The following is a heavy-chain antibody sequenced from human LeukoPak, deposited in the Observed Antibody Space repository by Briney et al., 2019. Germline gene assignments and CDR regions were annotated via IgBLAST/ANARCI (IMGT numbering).Heavy chain of an antibody. Sequence: GGSLRLSFAASGFTFSSYSMNWVRQAPGKGLEWVSSISSSSSYIYYADSVKGRFTISRDNAKNSLYLQMNSLRAEDTAVYYCASAEPYYYYYMDVWGKGTTVTVSS. CDR1: GFTFSSYS. CDR3: ASAEPYYYYYMDV. V-gene: IGHV3-21*01. J-gene: IGHJ6*03. CDR2: ISSSSSYI.